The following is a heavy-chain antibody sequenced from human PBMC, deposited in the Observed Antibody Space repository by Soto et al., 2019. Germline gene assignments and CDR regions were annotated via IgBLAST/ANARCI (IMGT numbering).Heavy chain of an antibody. CDR3: ARDGARIHGECHY. CDR1: GYTFTNYG. CDR2: ISVDNGNT. J-gene: IGHJ4*02. V-gene: IGHV1-18*01. D-gene: IGHD3-16*01. Sequence: ASVKVSCKASGYTFTNYGISWVRQAPGQGLEWMGWISVDNGNTNYAQKLQGRVTMTTDTSTTTAYMELRSLTSDDTAVYYCARDGARIHGECHYGREGTLVTVSS.